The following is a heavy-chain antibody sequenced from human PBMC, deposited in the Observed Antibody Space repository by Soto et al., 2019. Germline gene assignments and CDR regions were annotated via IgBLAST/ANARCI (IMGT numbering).Heavy chain of an antibody. CDR2: IYHSGST. D-gene: IGHD1-26*01. Sequence: WGSLRLSCAASGFTFGDHYMSWIRQAPGKGLEWIGSIYHSGSTYYNPSLKSRVTISVDTSKNQFSLKLSSVTAADTAVYYCARGVGALSWETDAFDIWGQGTMVTVSS. CDR1: GFTFGDHY. CDR3: ARGVGALSWETDAFDI. J-gene: IGHJ3*02. V-gene: IGHV4-38-2*01.